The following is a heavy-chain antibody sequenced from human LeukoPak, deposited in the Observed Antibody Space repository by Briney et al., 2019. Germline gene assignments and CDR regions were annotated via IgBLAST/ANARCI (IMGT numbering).Heavy chain of an antibody. J-gene: IGHJ4*02. D-gene: IGHD1-26*01. V-gene: IGHV4-4*02. CDR2: VHLNGAT. Sequence: KPSETLSLTCAVSGGSITTTNWWSCVRQPPGKGLEWIGEVHLNGATNYNPSLESRFSMSIDKSNNHLSLEVTSVTAADTAMYYCTRESGAFSPFGFWGQGTLVTVSS. CDR3: TRESGAFSPFGF. CDR1: GGSITTTNW.